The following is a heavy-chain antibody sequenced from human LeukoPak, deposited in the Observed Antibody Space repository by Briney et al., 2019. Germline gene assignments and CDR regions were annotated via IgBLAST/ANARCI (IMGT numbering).Heavy chain of an antibody. J-gene: IGHJ4*02. CDR3: ARGRNYYDSSGYPYYDY. Sequence: SETLSLTCTVSGGSVNSGSSYWSWIRQPPGKGLEWIGCISYSGSTKYNPSLRSRVIISVDTSKNQFSLKLSSVTAADTAVYYCARGRNYYDSSGYPYYDYWGQGTLVTVSS. D-gene: IGHD3-22*01. CDR1: GGSVNSGSSY. V-gene: IGHV4-61*01. CDR2: ISYSGST.